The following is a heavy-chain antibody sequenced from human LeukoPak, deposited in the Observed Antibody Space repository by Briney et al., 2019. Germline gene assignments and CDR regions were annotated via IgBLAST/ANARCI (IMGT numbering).Heavy chain of an antibody. Sequence: GDSVKVSCKASGYTFTSYYMHWVRQAPGQGLEWMGIINPSGGSTSYAQKFQGRVTMTRDMSTSTVYMELSSLRSEDTAVYYCARDGGGIVVVPAALSYMDVWGKGTTVTVSS. CDR2: INPSGGST. D-gene: IGHD2-2*01. V-gene: IGHV1-46*01. CDR3: ARDGGGIVVVPAALSYMDV. CDR1: GYTFTSYY. J-gene: IGHJ6*03.